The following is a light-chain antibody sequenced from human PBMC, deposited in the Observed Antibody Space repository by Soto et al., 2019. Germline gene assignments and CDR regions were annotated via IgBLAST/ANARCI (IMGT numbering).Light chain of an antibody. V-gene: IGKV1-8*01. CDR3: QQYYSYPPWT. Sequence: IQITQSPSTLSASVGGRVTITCRASQGISSYLAWYQQKPGKAPKLLIYAASTLQSGVPSRFSGSGSGTDFTLTISCLQSEDFATYYCQQYYSYPPWTFGQGTKVDIK. J-gene: IGKJ1*01. CDR2: AAS. CDR1: QGISSY.